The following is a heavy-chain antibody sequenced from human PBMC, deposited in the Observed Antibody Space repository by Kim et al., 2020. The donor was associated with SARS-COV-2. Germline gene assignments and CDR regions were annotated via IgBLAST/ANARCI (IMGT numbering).Heavy chain of an antibody. CDR3: ARGALYYDILTGYIRSWFDP. CDR1: GGSFSGYY. V-gene: IGHV4-34*01. CDR2: INHSGST. J-gene: IGHJ5*02. D-gene: IGHD3-9*01. Sequence: SETLSLTCAVYGGSFSGYYWSWIRQPPGKGLEWIGEINHSGSTNYNPSLKSRVTISVDTSKNQFSLKLSSVTAADTAVYYCARGALYYDILTGYIRSWFDPWGQGTLVTVSS.